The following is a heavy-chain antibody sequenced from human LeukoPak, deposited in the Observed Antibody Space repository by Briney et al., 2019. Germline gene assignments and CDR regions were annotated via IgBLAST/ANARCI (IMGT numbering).Heavy chain of an antibody. CDR3: ARLKRDAMVRGVIIEYYFDY. Sequence: GGSLRLSCAASGFTFSSCAMSWVRQAPGKGLEWVSAISGSGGSTYYADSVKGRFTISRDNSKNTLYLQMNSLRAEDTAVYYCARLKRDAMVRGVIIEYYFDYWGQGTLVTVSS. V-gene: IGHV3-23*01. CDR1: GFTFSSCA. D-gene: IGHD3-10*01. CDR2: ISGSGGST. J-gene: IGHJ4*02.